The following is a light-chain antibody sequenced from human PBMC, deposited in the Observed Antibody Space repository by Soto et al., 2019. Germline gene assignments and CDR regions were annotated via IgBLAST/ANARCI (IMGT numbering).Light chain of an antibody. J-gene: IGLJ3*02. CDR3: QTGGTGRV. CDR1: SGHSSYA. Sequence: QLVLTQSPSASASLGASVKLTCTLSSGHSSYAIAWHQQQPEKGPRYLMKLNSDGSHSKGDGIPDRFSGSSSGAERYLTISSLRSEDEADYYCQTGGTGRVFGGGTKLTVL. V-gene: IGLV4-69*01. CDR2: LNSDGSH.